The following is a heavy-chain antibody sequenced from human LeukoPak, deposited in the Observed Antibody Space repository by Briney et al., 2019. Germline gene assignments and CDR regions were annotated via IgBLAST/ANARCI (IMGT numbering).Heavy chain of an antibody. CDR2: INPGGSNR. CDR1: GFTFSNYA. D-gene: IGHD6-19*01. J-gene: IGHJ4*02. Sequence: GGSLRLSCAVSGFTFSNYAMNWVRQAPGKGLEWVSYINPGGSNRFYAGSVQGRFTISRDDAKKSVFLQMNSLRAEDTAVYYCASSLSSGWGPVDDYWGQGIMVTVSS. V-gene: IGHV3-48*03. CDR3: ASSLSSGWGPVDDY.